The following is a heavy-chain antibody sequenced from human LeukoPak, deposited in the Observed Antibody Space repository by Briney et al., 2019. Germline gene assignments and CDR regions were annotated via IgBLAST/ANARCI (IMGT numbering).Heavy chain of an antibody. CDR2: ISSSSTYK. CDR3: ARDSGELDY. D-gene: IGHD3-10*01. Sequence: GGSLRLSCAASGFTFSSYSMNWVRQAPGKGLEWVSSISSSSTYKYYADSVRGRFTISRDNAKNSLYLQVDSLRAEDTAVYYCARDSGELDYWGQGTLVTVSS. CDR1: GFTFSSYS. V-gene: IGHV3-21*01. J-gene: IGHJ4*02.